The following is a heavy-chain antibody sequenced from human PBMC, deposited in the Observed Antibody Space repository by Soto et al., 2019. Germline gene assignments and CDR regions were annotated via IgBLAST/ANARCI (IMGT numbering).Heavy chain of an antibody. Sequence: ESHLVESGGGLVQTGGSLRLSCAISESTVSRDWMNWVRQAPGQGLEWVAHTNQDGSQKYYVDSVKGRFTISRDNAKTSLYLQMNTPSAGDTAMSCCSGGVGDAFWGQGTLVTVSS. J-gene: IGHJ4*02. CDR1: ESTVSRDW. CDR2: TNQDGSQK. D-gene: IGHD1-26*01. CDR3: SGGVGDAF. V-gene: IGHV3-7*01.